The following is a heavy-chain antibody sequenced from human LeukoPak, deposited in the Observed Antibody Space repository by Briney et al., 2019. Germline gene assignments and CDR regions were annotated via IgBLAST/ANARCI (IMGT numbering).Heavy chain of an antibody. V-gene: IGHV4-61*01. CDR3: ARALRDYDILTGYSAFDY. CDR1: GGSVSSGSYY. D-gene: IGHD3-9*01. CDR2: IYYRGST. Sequence: PSETLSLTCTVSGGSVSSGSYYWSWIRQPPGKGLEWIGYIYYRGSTNYNPSLKSRVTMSVDTSKNQFSLKLSSVTAADTAVYYCARALRDYDILTGYSAFDYWGQGTLVTVSS. J-gene: IGHJ4*02.